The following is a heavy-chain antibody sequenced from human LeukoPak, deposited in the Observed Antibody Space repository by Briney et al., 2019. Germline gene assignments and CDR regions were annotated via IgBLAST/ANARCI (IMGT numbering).Heavy chain of an antibody. CDR2: ISGSGGST. J-gene: IGHJ1*01. D-gene: IGHD6-19*01. V-gene: IGHV3-23*01. CDR3: AKWPHTHDIAVAGEYFQH. CDR1: GFTFSSYA. Sequence: GGSLRLSCAASGFTFSSYAMSWVRQAPGKGLEWVSAISGSGGSTYYADSVKGRFTISRDNSKNTLYLQMNSLRAEDTAVYYCAKWPHTHDIAVAGEYFQHWSQGTLVTVSS.